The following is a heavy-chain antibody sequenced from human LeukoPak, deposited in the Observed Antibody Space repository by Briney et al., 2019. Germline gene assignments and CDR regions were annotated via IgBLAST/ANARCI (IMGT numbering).Heavy chain of an antibody. Sequence: SETLSLTCAVYGGSFSGYYWSWIRQPPGKGLEWIGKINHSGSTNYNPSLKSRVTISVDTSKNQFSLKLSSVTAADTAVYYCARRRYSSSWYGYYFDYWGQGTLVTVSS. V-gene: IGHV4-34*01. D-gene: IGHD6-13*01. J-gene: IGHJ4*02. CDR3: ARRRYSSSWYGYYFDY. CDR1: GGSFSGYY. CDR2: INHSGST.